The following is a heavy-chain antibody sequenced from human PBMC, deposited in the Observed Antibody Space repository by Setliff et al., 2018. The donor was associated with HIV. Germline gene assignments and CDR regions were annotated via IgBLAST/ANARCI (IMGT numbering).Heavy chain of an antibody. CDR2: IKYDGSEK. CDR3: AREPHELRYFDWLLYPAYYYYGMDV. Sequence: PEGSLRLSCAASGFTFSSYWMSWVRQAPGKGLEWVANIKYDGSEKYYVGSVKGRFTISRDNAKNSLYLQMNSLRAEDTAVYYCAREPHELRYFDWLLYPAYYYYGMDVWGQGTTVTVSS. D-gene: IGHD3-9*01. J-gene: IGHJ6*02. CDR1: GFTFSSYW. V-gene: IGHV3-7*01.